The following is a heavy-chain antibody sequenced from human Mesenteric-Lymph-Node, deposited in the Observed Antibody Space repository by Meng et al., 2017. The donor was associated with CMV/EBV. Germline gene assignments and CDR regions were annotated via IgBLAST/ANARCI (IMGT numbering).Heavy chain of an antibody. Sequence: KASGGTFSSYASSWVRQAPGQGLEWMGGIIPIFGTANYAQKFQGRVTITADESTSTAYMELSSLRSEDTAVYYCARVFQGSGSYFDYWGQGTLVTVSS. J-gene: IGHJ4*02. D-gene: IGHD3-10*01. CDR3: ARVFQGSGSYFDY. V-gene: IGHV1-69*01. CDR1: GGTFSSYA. CDR2: IIPIFGTA.